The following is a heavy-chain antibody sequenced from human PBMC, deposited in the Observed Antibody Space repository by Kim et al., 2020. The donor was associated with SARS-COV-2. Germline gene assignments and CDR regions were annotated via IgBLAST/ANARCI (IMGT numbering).Heavy chain of an antibody. D-gene: IGHD3-10*01. Sequence: ASVKVSCKASGYTFTTYGINWVRQVPGQGLEWMGWISAYNGKTNYAQRFQGRVTMTTDTSTSTAYMELRSLRSDDTAVYYCARWCDFGYGSASDYPVDYWGQGTLVTVSS. CDR1: GYTFTTYG. J-gene: IGHJ4*02. V-gene: IGHV1-18*01. CDR2: ISAYNGKT. CDR3: ARWCDFGYGSASDYPVDY.